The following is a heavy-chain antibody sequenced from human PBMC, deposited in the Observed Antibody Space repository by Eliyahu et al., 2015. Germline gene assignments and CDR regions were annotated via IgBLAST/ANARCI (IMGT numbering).Heavy chain of an antibody. CDR2: IYYSGST. Sequence: QVQLQESGPGLVKPSQTLSPTCTVSGXSISSGDYYWSWIRQPPGKGLEWIGYIYYSGSTYYNPSLKSRVTISVDTSKNQFSLKLSSVTAADTAVYYCARVSNGDYLFDIWGQGTMVTVSS. D-gene: IGHD4-17*01. V-gene: IGHV4-30-4*01. J-gene: IGHJ3*02. CDR3: ARVSNGDYLFDI. CDR1: GXSISSGDYY.